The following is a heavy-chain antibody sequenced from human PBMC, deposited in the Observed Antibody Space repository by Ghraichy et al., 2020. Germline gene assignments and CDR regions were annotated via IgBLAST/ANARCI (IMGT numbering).Heavy chain of an antibody. CDR2: IYHSGSA. Sequence: SQTLSLTCAVSGYSVTSGYYWGWIRQPPGKGLEWIGSIYHSGSAYYNPSLKSRVTISLDTSRNQFSLRLSSVTAADTAVYYCAREGYTLTREWFDPWGQGILVTVSS. D-gene: IGHD3-16*02. V-gene: IGHV4-38-2*02. CDR3: AREGYTLTREWFDP. CDR1: GYSVTSGYY. J-gene: IGHJ5*02.